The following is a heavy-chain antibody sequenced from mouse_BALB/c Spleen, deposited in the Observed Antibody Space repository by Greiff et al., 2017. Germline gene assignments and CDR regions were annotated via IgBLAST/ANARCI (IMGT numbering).Heavy chain of an antibody. CDR1: GYAFSSSW. D-gene: IGHD2-1*01. CDR2: IYPGDGDT. CDR3: AREDGGNYEGFAY. V-gene: IGHV1-82*01. Sequence: VQLQQSGPELVKPGASVKISCKASGYAFSSSWMNWVKQRPGQGLEWIGRIYPGDGDTNYNGKFKGKATLTADKSSSTAYMQLSSLTSVDSAVYFCAREDGGNYEGFAYWGQGTLVTVSA. J-gene: IGHJ3*01.